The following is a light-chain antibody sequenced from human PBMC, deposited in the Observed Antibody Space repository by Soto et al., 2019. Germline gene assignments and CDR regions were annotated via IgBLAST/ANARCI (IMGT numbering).Light chain of an antibody. CDR3: QQYGSSPPVT. CDR1: QSVSSSY. V-gene: IGKV3-20*01. CDR2: GAS. J-gene: IGKJ5*01. Sequence: EIVLTQSPGTLSLSPGERATLSCRASQSVSSSYLAWYQQKPGQAPRLLIYGASGRATGIPDRFSGSGSETDFTLTISRLEPEDFAVYYCQQYGSSPPVTFGQATRLEIK.